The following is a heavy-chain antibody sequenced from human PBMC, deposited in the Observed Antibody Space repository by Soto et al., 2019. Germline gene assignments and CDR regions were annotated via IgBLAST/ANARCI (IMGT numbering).Heavy chain of an antibody. CDR3: ARGRPIDY. CDR2: ISHSGST. V-gene: IGHV4-34*01. J-gene: IGHJ4*02. CDR1: GGSFSGYY. Sequence: QVQLQQWGAGLLKPSETLSLTCAVYGGSFSGYYWSWIRQPPGKGLEWIGEISHSGSTNYNPSLKSRVTISVDTSKNQFSLKLSSVTAADTAVYYCARGRPIDYWGQGTLVTVSS.